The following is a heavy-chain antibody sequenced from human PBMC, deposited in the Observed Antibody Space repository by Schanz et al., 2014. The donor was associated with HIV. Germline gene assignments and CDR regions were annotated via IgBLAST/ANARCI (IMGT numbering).Heavy chain of an antibody. Sequence: VQLVESGGDLVQPGGSLRLSCAASGFTFSSYGMHWVRQAPGKGLEWVAVIWYDGTNKYYADSVKGRFTISRDNSKKTLYLQMNSLRAEDTAVYYCANTEFPYSSSSDYYYGMDVWGQGTTVTVSS. V-gene: IGHV3-33*06. D-gene: IGHD6-6*01. CDR1: GFTFSSYG. J-gene: IGHJ6*02. CDR3: ANTEFPYSSSSDYYYGMDV. CDR2: IWYDGTNK.